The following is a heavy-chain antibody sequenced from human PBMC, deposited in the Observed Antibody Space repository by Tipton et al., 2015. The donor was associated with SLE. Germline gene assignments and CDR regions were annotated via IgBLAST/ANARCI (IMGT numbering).Heavy chain of an antibody. J-gene: IGHJ6*02. CDR1: GGSISSGGYY. CDR2: IYYSGST. D-gene: IGHD3-9*01. CDR3: ARDRYFDYYYGMDV. V-gene: IGHV4-31*03. Sequence: TLPLTCTVSGGSISSGGYYWSWIRQHPGKGLEWIGYIYYSGSTYYNPSLKSRVTISVDTSKNQFSLKLSSVTAADTAVYYCARDRYFDYYYGMDVWGQGTTVTVSS.